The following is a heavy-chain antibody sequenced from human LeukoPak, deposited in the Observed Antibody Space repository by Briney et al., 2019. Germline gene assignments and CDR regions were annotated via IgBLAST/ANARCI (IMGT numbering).Heavy chain of an antibody. J-gene: IGHJ4*02. CDR3: TRLVGAND. D-gene: IGHD1-26*01. V-gene: IGHV3-72*01. CDR2: IRNKANSYTT. CDR1: GFTFSDHA. Sequence: PGGSLRLSCAASGFTFSDHAMDWVRQAPGKGLEWVGRIRNKANSYTTEYAASVQGRFTVSRDDSMNSLYLQMNSMKTEDTAVYYCTRLVGANDWGEGTLVTDCS.